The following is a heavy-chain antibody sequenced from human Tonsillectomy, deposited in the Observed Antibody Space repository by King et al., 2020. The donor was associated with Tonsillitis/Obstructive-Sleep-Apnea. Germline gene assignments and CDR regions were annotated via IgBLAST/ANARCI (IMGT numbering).Heavy chain of an antibody. J-gene: IGHJ4*02. Sequence: QLVQSGAEVKKPGASVKVSSKASGYTFTSYYIHWVRQAPGQGLEWMGIINPSGGSTSYAQKFQGRVTMTRDTSTSTVYMELSSLRSEETAVYYCARDGSVATRPLDYWGQGTLVTVSS. V-gene: IGHV1-46*01. CDR2: INPSGGST. CDR3: ARDGSVATRPLDY. CDR1: GYTFTSYY. D-gene: IGHD6-6*01.